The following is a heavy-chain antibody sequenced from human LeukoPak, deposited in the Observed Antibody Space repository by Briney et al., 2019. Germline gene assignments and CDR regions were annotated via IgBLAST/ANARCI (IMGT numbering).Heavy chain of an antibody. J-gene: IGHJ4*02. CDR3: AKDPPGAGPDFDC. Sequence: PGGSLRLSCATSGFTFSSYTMNWVRQAPGKGLELVSGISGSDGSTYYADSVKGRFTISRDNSKNTLYLQMYSLRVEDTAVYYCAKDPPGAGPDFDCWGQGTLVTVSS. V-gene: IGHV3-23*01. CDR2: ISGSDGST. CDR1: GFTFSSYT. D-gene: IGHD6-19*01.